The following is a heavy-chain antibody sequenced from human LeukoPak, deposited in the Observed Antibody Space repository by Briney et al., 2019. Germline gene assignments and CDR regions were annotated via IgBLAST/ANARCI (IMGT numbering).Heavy chain of an antibody. J-gene: IGHJ4*02. Sequence: PGGSLRLSCAASGFTLSSYGMHWVRQAPGKGLEWVAVITSSGNNKFCAEAVKGRFTISRDNVKNTLYLQMNSLRPEDAAMYFCAKDNYDSSGIWDYWGQGPLVIVSS. D-gene: IGHD3-22*01. V-gene: IGHV3-30*18. CDR2: ITSSGNNK. CDR3: AKDNYDSSGIWDY. CDR1: GFTLSSYG.